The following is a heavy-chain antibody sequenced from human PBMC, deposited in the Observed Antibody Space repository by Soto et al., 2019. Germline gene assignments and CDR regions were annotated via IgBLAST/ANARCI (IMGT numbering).Heavy chain of an antibody. J-gene: IGHJ4*02. CDR1: GFTFSSYA. CDR2: ISYDGSNK. D-gene: IGHD6-13*01. CDR3: ARVSWQLVPAGGFDY. V-gene: IGHV3-30-3*01. Sequence: GGSLRLSCAASGFTFSSYAMHWVRQAPGKGLEWVAVISYDGSNKYYADSVKGRFTISRDNSKNTLYLQMNSLRAEDTAVYYCARVSWQLVPAGGFDYWGQGTLVTVSS.